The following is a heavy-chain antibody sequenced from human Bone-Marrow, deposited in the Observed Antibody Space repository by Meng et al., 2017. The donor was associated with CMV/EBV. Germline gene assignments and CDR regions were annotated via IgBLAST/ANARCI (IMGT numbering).Heavy chain of an antibody. J-gene: IGHJ5*02. V-gene: IGHV2-26*01. CDR1: GFSLSNARMG. Sequence: SGPTRVKPTETLPLTCTVSGFSLSNARMGVSWIRQPPGKPLEWLAHIFSNDEKSYSTSLKSRLTISKDTSKSQVVLTMTNMDPVDTATYYCARIRRPKYYDILTGYPTRAFDPWGQGTLVTVYS. CDR2: IFSNDEK. D-gene: IGHD3-9*01. CDR3: ARIRRPKYYDILTGYPTRAFDP.